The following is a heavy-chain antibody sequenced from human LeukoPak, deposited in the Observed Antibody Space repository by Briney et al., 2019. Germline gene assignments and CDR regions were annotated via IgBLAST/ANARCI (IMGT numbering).Heavy chain of an antibody. CDR2: IKSKTDGGTT. V-gene: IGHV3-15*07. CDR1: GFTFSKAW. Sequence: GGSLRLSCAAPGFTFSKAWMYWVRQAPGKGREWVGRIKSKTDGGTTDYAAPVKGRFTISRDDSKNTLFLQMNSLKTEDTATYYCTTPKYSGYDFYFWGQGTLVTVSS. J-gene: IGHJ4*02. CDR3: TTPKYSGYDFYF. D-gene: IGHD5-12*01.